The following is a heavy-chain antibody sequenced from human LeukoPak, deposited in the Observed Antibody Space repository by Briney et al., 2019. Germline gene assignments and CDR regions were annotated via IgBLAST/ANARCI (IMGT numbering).Heavy chain of an antibody. CDR3: ARERITISHYGMDV. J-gene: IGHJ6*02. CDR1: GYTFTSYG. CDR2: ISAYNGNT. V-gene: IGHV1-18*01. Sequence: GASVEVSCKASGYTFTSYGISWVRQAPGQGLEWMGWISAYNGNTNNAQKLQGRVTMTTDTSTSTAYMELRSLRSDDTAVYYCARERITISHYGMDVWGQGTTVTVSS. D-gene: IGHD3-3*01.